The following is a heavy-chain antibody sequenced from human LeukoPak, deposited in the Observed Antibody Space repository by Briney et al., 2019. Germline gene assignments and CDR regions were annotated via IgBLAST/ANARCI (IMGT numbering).Heavy chain of an antibody. CDR2: VNGRGATT. D-gene: IGHD7-27*01. Sequence: GGSLRLSCAASGFASGFTFSDYAVSWVRQAPGKGPEWVASVNGRGATTYYADSVRCRFTISRDNSKNTVYLQMISLGADDTAVYFCAKAPATGEGYYFYYMDVWGKGTTVTAS. V-gene: IGHV3-23*01. J-gene: IGHJ6*03. CDR1: GFTFSDYA. CDR3: AKAPATGEGYYFYYMDV.